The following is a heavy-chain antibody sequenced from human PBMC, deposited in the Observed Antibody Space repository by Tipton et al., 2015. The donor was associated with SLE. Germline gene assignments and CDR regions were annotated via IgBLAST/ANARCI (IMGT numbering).Heavy chain of an antibody. D-gene: IGHD5-18*01. CDR1: GFFVSDNY. Sequence: GSLRLSCAASGFFVSDNYMSWVRQAPGKGLEWVSLIYSVGRTYYADSVKGRFTISRDTSKNTLYLQMNSLRAEDTAVYYCAKHDSYGQSGFGYWGQGTLVTVSS. J-gene: IGHJ4*02. CDR2: IYSVGRT. CDR3: AKHDSYGQSGFGY. V-gene: IGHV3-66*04.